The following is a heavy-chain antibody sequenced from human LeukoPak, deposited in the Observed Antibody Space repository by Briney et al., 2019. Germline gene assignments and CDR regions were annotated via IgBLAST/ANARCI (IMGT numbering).Heavy chain of an antibody. CDR1: GFTFSSYA. J-gene: IGHJ1*01. CDR2: ISGGAGTT. Sequence: GGSLRLSCAASGFTFSSYAMSWVRQAPGNGLEWVSGISGGAGTTSYADSVKGRFTISRDKSKNTLYLQMSSLRAEDTAVYYCAKDEADNLSEYFHHWGQGTLVTVSS. V-gene: IGHV3-23*01. D-gene: IGHD1-1*01. CDR3: AKDEADNLSEYFHH.